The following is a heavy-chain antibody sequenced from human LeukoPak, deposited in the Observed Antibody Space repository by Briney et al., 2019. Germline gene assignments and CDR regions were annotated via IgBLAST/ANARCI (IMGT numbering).Heavy chain of an antibody. CDR1: GGTFSSYA. J-gene: IGHJ4*02. D-gene: IGHD3-16*01. V-gene: IGHV1-69*04. Sequence: SVKVSCKASGGTFSSYAISWVRQAPGQGLEWMGRIIPILGIANYAQKFQGRVTITADKSTSTAYMELSSLRSEDTAVYYCASPLGGYYFDYWGQGTLVTVSS. CDR2: IIPILGIA. CDR3: ASPLGGYYFDY.